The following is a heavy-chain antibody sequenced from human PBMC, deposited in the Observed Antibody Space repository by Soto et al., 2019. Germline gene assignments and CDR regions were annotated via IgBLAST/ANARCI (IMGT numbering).Heavy chain of an antibody. CDR1: GGSISSGGYY. CDR2: IYYSGST. J-gene: IGHJ4*02. Sequence: QVQLQESGPGLVKPSQTLSLTCTVSGGSISSGGYYWSWIRQHPGKGLEWIGYIYYSGSTYYNPSVERRLTLPEHTSKNQFSLRLSSVTAADTAVYYCARAPSCRGGSCYLDSWGQGTRVTVSS. D-gene: IGHD2-15*01. CDR3: ARAPSCRGGSCYLDS. V-gene: IGHV4-31*03.